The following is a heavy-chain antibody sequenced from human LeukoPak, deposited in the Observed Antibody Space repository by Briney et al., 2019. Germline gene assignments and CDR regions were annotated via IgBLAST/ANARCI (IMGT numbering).Heavy chain of an antibody. Sequence: SETLSLTCAVYGGSFSGYYWSWIRQPPGKGLEWIGEINHSGSTNYNPSLKSRVTISVDTSKNQFSLKLSSVTAADTAVYYCARTPYTYYYYYGRDVWGQGATVTVSS. D-gene: IGHD2-2*02. CDR1: GGSFSGYY. CDR3: ARTPYTYYYYYGRDV. J-gene: IGHJ6*02. V-gene: IGHV4-34*01. CDR2: INHSGST.